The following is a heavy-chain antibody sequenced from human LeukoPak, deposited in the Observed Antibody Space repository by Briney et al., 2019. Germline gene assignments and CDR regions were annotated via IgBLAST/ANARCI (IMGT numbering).Heavy chain of an antibody. V-gene: IGHV3-53*01. Sequence: GGSLRLSCAVSGFTVSTNYMSWVRQAPGKGLEWVSILYSGGDIYYADSVKGRFTISRDNSRNTLYLQMNSLRVEDSAVYYCARDRAPPTSWYFDLWGPGTLVTVSS. CDR1: GFTVSTNY. CDR2: LYSGGDI. CDR3: ARDRAPPTSWYFDL. D-gene: IGHD3-10*01. J-gene: IGHJ2*01.